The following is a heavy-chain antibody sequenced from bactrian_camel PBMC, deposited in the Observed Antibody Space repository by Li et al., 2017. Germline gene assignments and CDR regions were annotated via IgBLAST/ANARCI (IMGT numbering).Heavy chain of an antibody. CDR1: GYSSSRHC. J-gene: IGHJ6*01. Sequence: VQLVESGGGSVQAGGSLRLSCTHFGYSSSRHCMGWFRQAPGKAREGIAAADLGGGRENYADSVKGRFTISVENPGGNDEITLYLQMSSLKPEDTAMYYCAVAALADLGCRQLLVGRFVGYWGQGTQVTVS. CDR2: ADLGGGRE. CDR3: AVAALADLGCRQLLVGRFVGY. V-gene: IGHV3S31*01. D-gene: IGHD1*01.